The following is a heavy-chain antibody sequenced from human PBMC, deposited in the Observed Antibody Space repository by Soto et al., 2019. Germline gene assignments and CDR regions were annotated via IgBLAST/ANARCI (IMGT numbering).Heavy chain of an antibody. J-gene: IGHJ4*02. Sequence: QVQLQESGPGLVKPSQTLSLTCTVSGGSISSGGYYWSWIRQHPGKGLEWIGYSYYTGSTYYNPSLKSQVTITADTSKNQFSLNLSSVTAADTAVYYCAKSSGVAAAGTVDYWGQGTLVTVSS. CDR2: SYYTGST. CDR3: AKSSGVAAAGTVDY. V-gene: IGHV4-31*01. CDR1: GGSISSGGYY. D-gene: IGHD6-13*01.